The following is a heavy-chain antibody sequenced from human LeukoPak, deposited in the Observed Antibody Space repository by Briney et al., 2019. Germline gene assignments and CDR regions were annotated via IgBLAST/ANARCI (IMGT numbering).Heavy chain of an antibody. V-gene: IGHV4-39*01. CDR2: IYYSGST. D-gene: IGHD3-16*02. CDR3: ARQGHVWGSYRYPGY. J-gene: IGHJ4*02. Sequence: SETLSLTCTVSGGSISSSSYYWGWIRQPPGKGLEWIGSIYYSGSTYYNSSLKSRVTISVDTSKNQFSLKLSSMTAADTAVYYCARQGHVWGSYRYPGYWGQGTLVTVSS. CDR1: GGSISSSSYY.